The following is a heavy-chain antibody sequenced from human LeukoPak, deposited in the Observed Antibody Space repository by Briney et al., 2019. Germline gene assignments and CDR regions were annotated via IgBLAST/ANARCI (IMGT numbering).Heavy chain of an antibody. V-gene: IGHV3-74*01. CDR2: INSDGSRT. CDR3: AREVFEGPRQNDAFDV. D-gene: IGHD3-9*01. J-gene: IGHJ3*01. Sequence: GGSLRLSCAASGFTLSTHWMHWVRQAPGKGLVWVSRINSDGSRTDYADSVKGRFTISRDSAENTLYLQMNSLRAEDTAVYYCAREVFEGPRQNDAFDVWGQGTMVTVS. CDR1: GFTLSTHW.